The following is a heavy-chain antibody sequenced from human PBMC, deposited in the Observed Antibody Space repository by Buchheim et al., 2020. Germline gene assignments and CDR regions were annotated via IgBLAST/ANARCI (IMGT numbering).Heavy chain of an antibody. Sequence: QVRLQESGPGLVKPSETLSLTCSVSGDSVNNYYWSWIRQPAGKGLEWIGRIYSRGNTNYNPSLRSRVTMLVDSSQNQFSLRLRSVTAADTAVYYCAVGYYDDIAGNFMGYFDHWGQGAL. J-gene: IGHJ4*02. CDR2: IYSRGNT. D-gene: IGHD3-22*01. CDR1: GDSVNNYY. CDR3: AVGYYDDIAGNFMGYFDH. V-gene: IGHV4-4*07.